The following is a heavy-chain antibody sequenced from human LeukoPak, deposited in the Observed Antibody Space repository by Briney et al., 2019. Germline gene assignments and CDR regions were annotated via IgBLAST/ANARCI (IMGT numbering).Heavy chain of an antibody. Sequence: SETLSLTCTVSGDSISRYYWSWIRQPPGKGLEWIAFIHYSGSTNYDPSLKSRVTISMDTSRHQFSLRLSSVTAADTAIYYCAKHLVATTPFFDYWGQGTLVTVSS. CDR2: IHYSGST. V-gene: IGHV4-59*08. CDR3: AKHLVATTPFFDY. J-gene: IGHJ4*02. CDR1: GDSISRYY. D-gene: IGHD5-12*01.